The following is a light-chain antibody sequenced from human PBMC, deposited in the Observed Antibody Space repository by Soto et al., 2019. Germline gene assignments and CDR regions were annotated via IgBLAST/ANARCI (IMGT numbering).Light chain of an antibody. J-gene: IGLJ1*01. CDR1: SSDVCGYNY. CDR3: CSYTTSNTRQIV. V-gene: IGLV2-14*03. CDR2: DVS. Sequence: QSVLTQAASVSGSPGQSITISCTGTSSDVCGYNYVSWYQHHPGKAPKLMIYDVSNRPSGVSNRFSGSKSGNTASLTISGLQPEDEADYYCCSYTTSNTRQIVFGTGTKVTVL.